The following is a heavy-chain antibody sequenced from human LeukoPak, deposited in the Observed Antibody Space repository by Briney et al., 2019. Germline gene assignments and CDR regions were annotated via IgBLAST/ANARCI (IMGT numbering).Heavy chain of an antibody. CDR2: MNPNSGNT. Sequence: ASVKVSCKVSGYTFTSYDINWVRQATGQGLEWMGWMNPNSGNTGYAQKFQGRVTMTRNTSISTAYMELSSLRSEDTAVYYCARGPPVGALYYYDYYMDVWGKGTTVTVSS. V-gene: IGHV1-8*01. CDR1: GYTFTSYD. D-gene: IGHD1-26*01. J-gene: IGHJ6*03. CDR3: ARGPPVGALYYYDYYMDV.